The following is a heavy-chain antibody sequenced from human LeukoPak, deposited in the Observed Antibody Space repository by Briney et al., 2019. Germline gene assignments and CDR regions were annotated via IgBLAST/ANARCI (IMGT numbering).Heavy chain of an antibody. CDR1: GGSISSSSYY. D-gene: IGHD3-10*01. Sequence: PSETLSLTCSVSGGSISSSSYYWGWIRQAPGKGLEWIGSIYYSGSTNYNPSLKSRVTISVDTSKNQFSLKLSSVTAADTAVYYCASMVRGVSAAFDIWGQGTMVTVSS. J-gene: IGHJ3*02. V-gene: IGHV4-39*07. CDR3: ASMVRGVSAAFDI. CDR2: IYYSGST.